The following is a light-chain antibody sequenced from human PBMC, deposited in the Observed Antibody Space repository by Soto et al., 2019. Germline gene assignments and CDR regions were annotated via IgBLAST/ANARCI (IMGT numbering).Light chain of an antibody. J-gene: IGKJ4*01. CDR3: QQYNKWPALT. CDR2: GTS. V-gene: IGKV3D-15*01. Sequence: EIVLTQSPGTLSLSPGERATLSCRASQSVSSSYLAWYQQKPGQAPRLLIYGTSTRATGIPARFSGSGSGTEFTLTISSLQSEDFAVYHCQQYNKWPALTFGGGTKVDIK. CDR1: QSVSSSY.